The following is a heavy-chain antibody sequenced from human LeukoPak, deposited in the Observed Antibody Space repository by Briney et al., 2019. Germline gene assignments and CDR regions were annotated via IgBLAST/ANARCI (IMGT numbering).Heavy chain of an antibody. Sequence: SETLSLTCTVSGGSISDYLWSWIRQPPGKGLEWIGHISYSGSTKYSPSLKTRVTMSIDTSKRQFSLNLPSVTAADTAVYYCARVETYYYGLDVWGQGTAVTVSS. CDR3: ARVETYYYGLDV. CDR2: ISYSGST. J-gene: IGHJ6*02. V-gene: IGHV4-59*12. CDR1: GGSISDYL. D-gene: IGHD3-16*01.